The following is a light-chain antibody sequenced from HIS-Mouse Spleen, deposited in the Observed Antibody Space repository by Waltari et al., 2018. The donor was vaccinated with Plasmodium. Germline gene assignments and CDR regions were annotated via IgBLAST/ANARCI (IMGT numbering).Light chain of an antibody. CDR2: DVS. J-gene: IGLJ1*01. CDR1: SSAVGGYTY. Sequence: QSALTQPRPVSGSPGQSVTIPCTGTSSAVGGYTYVSWYQQHQGKAPKLMIYDVSKRPSGVPDRFSGSKSGNTASLTISGLQAEDEADYYCCSYAGSYTYVFGTGTKVTVL. V-gene: IGLV2-11*01. CDR3: CSYAGSYTYV.